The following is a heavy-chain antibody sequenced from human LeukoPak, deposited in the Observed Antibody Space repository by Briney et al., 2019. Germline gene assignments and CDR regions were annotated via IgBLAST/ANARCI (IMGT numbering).Heavy chain of an antibody. V-gene: IGHV4-4*07. CDR1: RASISPYY. Sequence: SETLSLTCTVSRASISPYYWTWIRQPAGKGLEWIGHVYTSGSTNYNPSLKSRVTMSIDTSTNQFSLKLNSLTAADTAVYYCAKEGMIRGVIDYWGQGALVTVSS. D-gene: IGHD3-10*01. CDR2: VYTSGST. CDR3: AKEGMIRGVIDY. J-gene: IGHJ4*02.